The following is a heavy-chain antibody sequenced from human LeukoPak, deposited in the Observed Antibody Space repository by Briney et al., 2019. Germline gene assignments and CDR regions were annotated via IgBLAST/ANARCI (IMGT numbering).Heavy chain of an antibody. D-gene: IGHD4/OR15-4a*01. J-gene: IGHJ4*02. V-gene: IGHV3-7*03. CDR1: GFIFSRYW. Sequence: PGGSLRLTCAASGFIFSRYWMTWVRQAPGKGLEWVANIDEDGVEKLYVDSVKGRFTISRDNARKLVYLQMNSLRAEDTALYYCARDQGAPGDYWGQGTLVTVSS. CDR3: ARDQGAPGDY. CDR2: IDEDGVEK.